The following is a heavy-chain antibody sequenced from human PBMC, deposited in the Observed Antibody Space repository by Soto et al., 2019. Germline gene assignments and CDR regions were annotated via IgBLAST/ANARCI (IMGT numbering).Heavy chain of an antibody. D-gene: IGHD2-21*02. CDR3: ARQRTTVVTQAYFDH. Sequence: PSETRSLTCIVSGESISSSSYYWGWIRQPPGKGLEWIGSIYYSGRTYYNPSFKCRVTISIDTSKNQFSLKLSSVTATDTALYYCARQRTTVVTQAYFDHWGQGALVTVSS. CDR2: IYYSGRT. V-gene: IGHV4-39*01. CDR1: GESISSSSYY. J-gene: IGHJ4*02.